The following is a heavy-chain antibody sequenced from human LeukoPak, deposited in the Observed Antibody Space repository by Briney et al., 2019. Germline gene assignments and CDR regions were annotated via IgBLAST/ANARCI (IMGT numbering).Heavy chain of an antibody. Sequence: KPSETLSLTCTVSGGSISPYYWSWIRQPPGSGLEWIAYIYYSGSTSYNPSLKSRVAISVDTSNNEVSLKLSSVTAADTAVYYCARQGYFSGGSCSWDYWGQGTLVTVPS. V-gene: IGHV4-59*08. CDR1: GGSISPYY. CDR3: ARQGYFSGGSCSWDY. CDR2: IYYSGST. D-gene: IGHD2-15*01. J-gene: IGHJ4*02.